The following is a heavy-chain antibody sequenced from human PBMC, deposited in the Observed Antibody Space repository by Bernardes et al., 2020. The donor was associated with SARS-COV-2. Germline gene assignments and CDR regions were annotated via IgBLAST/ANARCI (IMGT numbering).Heavy chain of an antibody. CDR2: INEHGTVI. CDR3: ARDFGGNSDY. Sequence: GGSLRLSCAASGFSVSAYWMHWVRQAPGEGLVWVSRINEHGTVINYADSVKGRFTISRDIDDNTLYLQMNSLRAEDTAVYYCARDFGGNSDYWGQGTLVTVSS. D-gene: IGHD2-15*01. CDR1: GFSVSAYW. V-gene: IGHV3-74*01. J-gene: IGHJ4*02.